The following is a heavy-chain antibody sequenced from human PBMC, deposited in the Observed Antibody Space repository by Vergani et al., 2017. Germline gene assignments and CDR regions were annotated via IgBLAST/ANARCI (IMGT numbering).Heavy chain of an antibody. V-gene: IGHV3-30*02. CDR3: GGLAVFDY. CDR2: IRSDASNK. J-gene: IGHJ4*02. CDR1: GFTFSNYV. D-gene: IGHD3-16*01. Sequence: QVQLVESGGGVVQPGGSLRLSCAASGFTFSNYVMHWARQAPGKGLEWVAFIRSDASNKYYGDSVKGRFTISRDNSKNTLYLQMNSLRAEDTAVYYCGGLAVFDYWGQGTLVTVSS.